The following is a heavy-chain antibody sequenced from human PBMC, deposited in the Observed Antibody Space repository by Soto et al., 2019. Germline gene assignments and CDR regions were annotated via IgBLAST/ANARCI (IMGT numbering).Heavy chain of an antibody. D-gene: IGHD3-22*01. CDR1: GFTFSTYA. CDR3: AKDGPGFYETSGRGY. Sequence: EVQLLESGGGLVQPGGSLRLSCAASGFTFSTYAMSWVRQAPGKGLEWVSAISSGGTSTYYADSVKGRFTISRDNSKNTLFLQRISLRAQDTAIYYCAKDGPGFYETSGRGYWGQGTLVTVSS. J-gene: IGHJ4*02. CDR2: ISSGGTST. V-gene: IGHV3-23*01.